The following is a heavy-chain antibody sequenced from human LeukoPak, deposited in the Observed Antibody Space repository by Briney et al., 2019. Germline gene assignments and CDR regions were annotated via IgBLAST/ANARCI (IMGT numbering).Heavy chain of an antibody. D-gene: IGHD2-2*01. Sequence: GGSLRLSCAASGFTFSDYYMSWIRQAPGKGLEWVSYISNSGSTISYADSVKGRFTISRDNSKNTLYLQMNSLRAEDTAVYYCAKTTGYCSSTNCPTDYWGQGTLVTVSS. CDR1: GFTFSDYY. CDR3: AKTTGYCSSTNCPTDY. CDR2: ISNSGSTI. J-gene: IGHJ4*02. V-gene: IGHV3-11*01.